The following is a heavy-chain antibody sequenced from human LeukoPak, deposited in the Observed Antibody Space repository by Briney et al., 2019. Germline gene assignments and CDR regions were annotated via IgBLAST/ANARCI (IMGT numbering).Heavy chain of an antibody. D-gene: IGHD3-9*01. CDR1: GFTFSLYW. CDR3: AGGTGFIIKD. Sequence: PGGSLGLSCAASGFTFSLYWMNWVRRAPGKGLEWVANIRQDGSEKNYVDSVKGRFTVSRDNAKNSLHLQMNNLRVEDTAMYYCAGGTGFIIKDWGQGTLVTVSS. CDR2: IRQDGSEK. V-gene: IGHV3-7*03. J-gene: IGHJ4*02.